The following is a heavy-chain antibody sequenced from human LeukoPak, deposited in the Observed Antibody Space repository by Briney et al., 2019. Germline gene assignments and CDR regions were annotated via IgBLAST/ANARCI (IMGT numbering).Heavy chain of an antibody. CDR3: ARDYDILTDAFDI. J-gene: IGHJ3*02. D-gene: IGHD3-9*01. CDR2: INPNSGGT. V-gene: IGHV1-2*06. CDR1: GYTFTGYY. Sequence: ASVKVSCKASGYTFTGYYMHWVRQAPGQGLEWMGRINPNSGGTNYAQKFQGRVTMTRDTSISTAYMELSRLRSDDTAVYYCARDYDILTDAFDIWGQGTMVTVSS.